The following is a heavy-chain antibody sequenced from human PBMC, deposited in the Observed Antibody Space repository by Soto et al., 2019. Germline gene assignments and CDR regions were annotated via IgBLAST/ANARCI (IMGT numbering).Heavy chain of an antibody. CDR2: INWNSGSV. CDR1: GFTFDDYA. V-gene: IGHV3-9*01. CDR3: VKDESINWYSGHFRH. J-gene: IGHJ1*01. D-gene: IGHD6-13*01. Sequence: GGSLRLSCAASGFTFDDYAMHWVRQVPGKGLEWVSGINWNSGSVGYGDSVKGRFAISRDNAKNSLHLQMNSLSAEDTAFYYCVKDESINWYSGHFRHWGQGTLVTVSS.